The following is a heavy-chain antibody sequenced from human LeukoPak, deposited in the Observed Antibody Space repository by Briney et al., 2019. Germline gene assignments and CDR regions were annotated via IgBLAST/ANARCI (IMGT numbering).Heavy chain of an antibody. CDR3: ARDSVLDSSSWLRAYYYYMDV. Sequence: SETLSLTCAVSGGASINNSNWWSWVRQSPGKGLEWIGEIYRSGKTNYNPSLKRRVTMSVDKSKDQFSLKLSSVTAADTAVYYCARDSVLDSSSWLRAYYYYMDVWGKGTTVTVSS. J-gene: IGHJ6*03. D-gene: IGHD6-13*01. V-gene: IGHV4-4*02. CDR1: GGASINNSNW. CDR2: IYRSGKT.